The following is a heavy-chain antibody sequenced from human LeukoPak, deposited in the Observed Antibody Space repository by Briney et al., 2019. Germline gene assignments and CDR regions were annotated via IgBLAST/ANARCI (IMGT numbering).Heavy chain of an antibody. V-gene: IGHV4-59*13. Sequence: PSETLSLTCTVSGGSINNYYWSWIRQPPGKGLEWIGYISDSGSTNYNPSLESRVTISVDRSKNQFSLELTSVTAADTAVYYCARGYSSTWLFFDYWGQGTLVTVSS. D-gene: IGHD6-13*01. J-gene: IGHJ4*02. CDR1: GGSINNYY. CDR3: ARGYSSTWLFFDY. CDR2: ISDSGST.